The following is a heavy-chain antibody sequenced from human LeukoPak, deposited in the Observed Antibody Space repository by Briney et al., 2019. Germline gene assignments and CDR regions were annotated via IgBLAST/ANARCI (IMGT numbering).Heavy chain of an antibody. CDR2: IIPIFGTA. CDR3: ARDYPYYDILTGPSGGMDV. V-gene: IGHV1-69*06. J-gene: IGHJ6*04. D-gene: IGHD3-9*01. Sequence: EASVKVSCKASGGTFSSYAISWVRQAPGQGLEWMGGIIPIFGTANYAQKFQGRVTITADKSTSTAYMELSSLRPEDTAVYYCARDYPYYDILTGPSGGMDVWGKGTTVTVSS. CDR1: GGTFSSYA.